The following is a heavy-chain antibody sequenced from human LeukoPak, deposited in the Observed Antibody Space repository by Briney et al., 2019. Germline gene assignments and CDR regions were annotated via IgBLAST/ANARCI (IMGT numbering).Heavy chain of an antibody. J-gene: IGHJ4*02. CDR3: AKDDKEYSGSYYDY. V-gene: IGHV3-23*01. CDR2: ISGSGGST. Sequence: GGSLRLSCAASGITFSTYAMSWVRQAPGKGLEWVSAISGSGGSTYYADSVKGRFTISRDNSKNTLYLQMNSLRAEDTAVYYCAKDDKEYSGSYYDYWGQGTLVTVSS. D-gene: IGHD1-26*01. CDR1: GITFSTYA.